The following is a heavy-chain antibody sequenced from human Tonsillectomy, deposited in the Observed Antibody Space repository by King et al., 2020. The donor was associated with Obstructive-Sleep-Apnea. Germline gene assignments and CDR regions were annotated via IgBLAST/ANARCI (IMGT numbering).Heavy chain of an antibody. CDR3: ASSYGSGNHAYYYNGMDV. CDR2: IDPSDSYT. Sequence: VQLVESGAEVKKPGESLRISCKGSGYNFTNYWINWVRQMPGKGLEWMGRIDPSDSYTNYSPSFQGHVTISADKSISTAYLQWSSLKASDTAMFYCASSYGSGNHAYYYNGMDVWGQGTTVTVSS. J-gene: IGHJ6*02. D-gene: IGHD3-10*01. V-gene: IGHV5-10-1*03. CDR1: GYNFTNYW.